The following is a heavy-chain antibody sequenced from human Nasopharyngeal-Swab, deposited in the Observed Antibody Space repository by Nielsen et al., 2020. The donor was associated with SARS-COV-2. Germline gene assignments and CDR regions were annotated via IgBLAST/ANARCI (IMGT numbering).Heavy chain of an antibody. V-gene: IGHV4-34*01. D-gene: IGHD5-12*01. Sequence: GSLRLSCAVYGGSFSGYYWSWIRQTPGKGLEWIGEINHSGSTNYNPSLKSRVTISADTSKNQFSLRLISVTAADTAVYYCARASDFEYSGHATYGMDVWGQGTTVTVSS. J-gene: IGHJ6*02. CDR2: INHSGST. CDR3: ARASDFEYSGHATYGMDV. CDR1: GGSFSGYY.